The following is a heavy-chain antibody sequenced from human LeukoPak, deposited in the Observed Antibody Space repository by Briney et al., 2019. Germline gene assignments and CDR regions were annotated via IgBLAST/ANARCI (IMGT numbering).Heavy chain of an antibody. D-gene: IGHD3-16*01. CDR2: IRGNAET. J-gene: IGHJ4*02. CDR3: AKASWVSSTDAVR. V-gene: IGHV3-23*01. CDR1: GLSFSSFA. Sequence: GGSLRLSCAASGLSFSSFAMSWVRQGPARGLEWVSSIRGNAETFYADSVKGRFTLSSDSSRNTVYFQLNNLRVEDTAIYYCAKASWVSSTDAVRWGQGTLVTVSS.